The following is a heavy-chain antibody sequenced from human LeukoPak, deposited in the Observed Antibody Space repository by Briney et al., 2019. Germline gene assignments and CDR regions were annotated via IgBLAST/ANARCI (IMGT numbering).Heavy chain of an antibody. CDR2: IKQDGSEK. J-gene: IGHJ4*02. V-gene: IGHV3-7*03. Sequence: GGSLRLSCAASGFTVSSNYMSWVRQAPGKGLEWVANIKQDGSEKTYVDSVKGRFTISRDNAKNSLYLQMNSLKAQDTAVYYCARGTYCAGDCYYYFDYWGQGTLVTVSS. CDR1: GFTVSSNY. D-gene: IGHD2-21*02. CDR3: ARGTYCAGDCYYYFDY.